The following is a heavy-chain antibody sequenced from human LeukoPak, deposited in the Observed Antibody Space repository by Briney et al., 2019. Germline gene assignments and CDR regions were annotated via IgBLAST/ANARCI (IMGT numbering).Heavy chain of an antibody. CDR3: ARVGAAAGGTYFDY. V-gene: IGHV3-21*01. J-gene: IGHJ4*02. CDR1: GFTFSSYS. CDR2: ISSGSSSI. D-gene: IGHD6-13*01. Sequence: GGSLRLSCAASGFTFSSYSMNWVRQAPGKGLEWVSSISSGSSSIYYADSVKGRFTISRDNAKNSLYLQMNSLRAEDTAVYYCARVGAAAGGTYFDYWGQGTLVTVSS.